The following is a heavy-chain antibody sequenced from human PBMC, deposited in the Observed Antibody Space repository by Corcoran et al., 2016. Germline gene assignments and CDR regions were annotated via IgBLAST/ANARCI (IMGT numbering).Heavy chain of an antibody. CDR3: ERLGITFGDDYYYGMDV. D-gene: IGHD3-16*01. Sequence: EVQLVQSGAEVKKPGESLKISCKGSGYSFTSYWIGWVRQMPGKGLEWMGIIYPGDSDTRYSPSFQGQVTISADQSISTAYLQWSSLKASDTAMYDCERLGITFGDDYYYGMDVWGQGTTVTVSS. CDR1: GYSFTSYW. CDR2: IYPGDSDT. V-gene: IGHV5-51*01. J-gene: IGHJ6*02.